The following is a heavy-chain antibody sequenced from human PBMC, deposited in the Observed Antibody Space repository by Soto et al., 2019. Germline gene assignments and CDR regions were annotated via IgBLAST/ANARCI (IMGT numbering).Heavy chain of an antibody. J-gene: IGHJ4*02. Sequence: QVHLVQSGAEVTKAGSSVKVSCKASGGTFSSHAFSWVRQAPGQGLEWVGGIIPIFETANYAQEFQGRVTNSADESTNTVILELNNLRSDDTAIYCCAIGDRSSWIGNHWGPGTQVTVS. V-gene: IGHV1-69*01. CDR1: GGTFSSHA. D-gene: IGHD6-6*01. CDR2: IIPIFETA. CDR3: AIGDRSSWIGNH.